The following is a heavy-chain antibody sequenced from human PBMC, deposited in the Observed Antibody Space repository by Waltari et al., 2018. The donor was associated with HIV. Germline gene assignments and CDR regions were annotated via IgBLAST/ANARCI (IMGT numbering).Heavy chain of an antibody. CDR2: IRTYNANT. V-gene: IGHV1-18*01. J-gene: IGHJ4*02. D-gene: IGHD1-26*01. CDR3: ARDGLRYSGTFYSDY. CDR1: AYTFLSYG. Sequence: QVHLVQSGAEMKKPGASVKVSCKASAYTFLSYGISWVRQAPGHGLEWMGWIRTYNANTNYAQSLQGRVTMTTDTSTTTAYMERRSLTSDDTAVYYCARDGLRYSGTFYSDYWGQGTLVTVSS.